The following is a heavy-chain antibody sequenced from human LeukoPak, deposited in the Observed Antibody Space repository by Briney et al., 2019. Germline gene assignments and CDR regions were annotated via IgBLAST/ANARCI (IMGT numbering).Heavy chain of an antibody. J-gene: IGHJ4*02. CDR1: GYTFTGYY. D-gene: IGHD1-26*01. V-gene: IGHV1-2*02. CDR2: INPNSGGT. Sequence: KVSCKASGYTFTGYYMHWVRQAPGQGLEWMGWINPNSGGTNYAQKFQGRVTMTRDTSISTAYMELSRLRSDDTAVYYCARIGVGATTSEVDYWGQGTLVTVSS. CDR3: ARIGVGATTSEVDY.